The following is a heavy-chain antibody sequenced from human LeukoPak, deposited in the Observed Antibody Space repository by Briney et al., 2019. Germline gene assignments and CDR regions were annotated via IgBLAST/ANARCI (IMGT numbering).Heavy chain of an antibody. CDR3: ARGGVRTVTTSSGIIDMDV. V-gene: IGHV1-8*03. D-gene: IGHD4-17*01. J-gene: IGHJ6*03. CDR1: GYTFTSYD. Sequence: ASVKVSCKASGYTFTSYDINWVRQATGQGLEWMGWMNPNSGNTGYAQKFQGRVTITRNTSISTAYMELSSLRSEDTAVYYCARGGVRTVTTSSGIIDMDVWGKGTTVTVSS. CDR2: MNPNSGNT.